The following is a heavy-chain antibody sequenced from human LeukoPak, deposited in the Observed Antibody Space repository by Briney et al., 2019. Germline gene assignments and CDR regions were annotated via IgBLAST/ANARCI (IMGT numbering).Heavy chain of an antibody. CDR2: IYYSGST. Sequence: PSEPLSLTCTVSGGSMSSYYWSWIRQPPGKGLEWIGYIYYSGSTSYNPSLKSRVTISLDTSKNQFSLKLRSVTAADTAVYYCARPHSSGWYGGFDIWGQGTVVTVSS. J-gene: IGHJ3*02. V-gene: IGHV4-59*08. CDR3: ARPHSSGWYGGFDI. D-gene: IGHD6-19*01. CDR1: GGSMSSYY.